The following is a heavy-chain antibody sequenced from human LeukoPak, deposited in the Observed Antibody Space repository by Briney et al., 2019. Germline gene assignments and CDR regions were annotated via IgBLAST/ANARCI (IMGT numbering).Heavy chain of an antibody. D-gene: IGHD3-3*01. V-gene: IGHV1-2*02. CDR1: GYTFTGYY. Sequence: ASVKVSCKASGYTFTGYYMHWVRQAPGQGLEWMGWINPNSGGTNYAQKFQGRVTMTRDTSISTAHMELSRLRSDDTAVYYCARDSYYDFWSGYYSLYYYYGMDVWGQGTTVTVSS. CDR2: INPNSGGT. CDR3: ARDSYYDFWSGYYSLYYYYGMDV. J-gene: IGHJ6*02.